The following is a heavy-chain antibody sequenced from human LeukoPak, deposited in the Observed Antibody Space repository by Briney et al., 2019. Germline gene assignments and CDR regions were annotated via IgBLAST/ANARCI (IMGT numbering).Heavy chain of an antibody. V-gene: IGHV1-2*02. CDR2: INPNSGGT. Sequence: ASVKVSCKASGYTFTGYYMHWVRQAPGQGLEWMGWINPNSGGTNYAQKFQGRVTLTRDTSISTAYMELSRLRSDDTAVYYCARESGTYRSGGSCCVDYWGQGTLVTVSS. CDR1: GYTFTGYY. D-gene: IGHD2-15*01. J-gene: IGHJ4*02. CDR3: ARESGTYRSGGSCCVDY.